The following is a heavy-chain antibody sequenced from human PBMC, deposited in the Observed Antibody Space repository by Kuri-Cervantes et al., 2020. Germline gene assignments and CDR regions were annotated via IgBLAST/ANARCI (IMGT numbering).Heavy chain of an antibody. Sequence: SETLSLTCTVSGGSVSSGSYYWSWIRQPPGKGLEWIGEINHSGSTNYNPSLKSRVTISVDTSKNQFSLKLSSVTAADTAVYYCARVYSNFDGSGSFVDYWGQGTLVTVSS. CDR2: INHSGST. J-gene: IGHJ4*02. CDR3: ARVYSNFDGSGSFVDY. D-gene: IGHD3-10*01. CDR1: GGSVSSGSYY. V-gene: IGHV4-61*01.